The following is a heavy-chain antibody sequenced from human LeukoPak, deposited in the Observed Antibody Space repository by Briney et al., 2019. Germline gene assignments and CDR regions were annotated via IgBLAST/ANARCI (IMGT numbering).Heavy chain of an antibody. D-gene: IGHD3-10*01. CDR1: GFTFSSYS. CDR3: ARNHYYVPGSSDT. CDR2: ISSSSSTI. Sequence: PRGSLRLSCAASGFTFSSYSMNWVRQAPGKGLEWVSYISSSSSTIYYADSVKGRFTISRDNAKNSLYLQMNSLRGEDTAVYYCARNHYYVPGSSDTWGQGTIVTVPS. J-gene: IGHJ3*01. V-gene: IGHV3-48*01.